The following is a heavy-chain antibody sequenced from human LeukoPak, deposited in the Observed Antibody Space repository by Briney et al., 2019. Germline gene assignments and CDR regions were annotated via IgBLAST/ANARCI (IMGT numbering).Heavy chain of an antibody. J-gene: IGHJ3*02. D-gene: IGHD5-24*01. CDR3: AKEEIAFDI. CDR2: ISDDGSDK. Sequence: PGGSLRLSCAASGLTFSNYAIHWVRQAPGKGLDWVAIISDDGSDKYYAGSVKGRFTISRDNSKNTMYLQMNSLRPEDTAVYYCAKEEIAFDIWGQGTMVTVSS. V-gene: IGHV3-30*18. CDR1: GLTFSNYA.